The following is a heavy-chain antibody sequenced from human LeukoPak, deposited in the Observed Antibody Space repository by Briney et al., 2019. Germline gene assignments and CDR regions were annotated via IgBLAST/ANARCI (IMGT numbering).Heavy chain of an antibody. CDR3: ARDRVRGTGTIGY. D-gene: IGHD1-1*01. CDR1: GFTFSSYG. J-gene: IGHJ4*02. V-gene: IGHV3-33*01. Sequence: GRSLRLSCAASGFTFSSYGMHWVRQAPGKGLEWVAVIWYDGSNKYYADSVKGRFTISRDNSKNTLYLQMNSLRAEDTAVYYCARDRVRGTGTIGYWGQGTLVTVSS. CDR2: IWYDGSNK.